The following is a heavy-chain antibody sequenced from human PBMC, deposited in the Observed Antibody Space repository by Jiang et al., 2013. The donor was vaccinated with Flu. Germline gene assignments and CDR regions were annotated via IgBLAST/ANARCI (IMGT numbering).Heavy chain of an antibody. J-gene: IGHJ4*02. D-gene: IGHD4-17*01. CDR1: GGSFSGYY. Sequence: SLTCAVYGGSFSGYYWSWIRQPPGKGLEWIGEINHSGSTNYNPSLKSRVTISVDTSKNQFSLKLSSVTAADTAVYYCARGLNGTVNPFHLSFQLMTTVTTFDYWGQGTLVTVSS. V-gene: IGHV4-34*01. CDR2: INHSGST. CDR3: ARGLNGTVNPFHLSFQLMTTVTTFDY.